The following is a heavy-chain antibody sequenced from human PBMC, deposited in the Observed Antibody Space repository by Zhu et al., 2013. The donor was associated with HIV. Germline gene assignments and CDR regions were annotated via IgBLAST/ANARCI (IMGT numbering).Heavy chain of an antibody. CDR1: GGSISIYY. CDR2: ISYSGST. CDR3: AKSPGIGYADNRMDV. J-gene: IGHJ6*02. V-gene: IGHV4-59*01. D-gene: IGHD3-16*01. Sequence: QVQLQESGPGLVRPSETLSLTCTVSGGSISIYYWNWIRQPPGKGLEWIGYISYSGSTNYNPSLKSRVTISLDTSKNQFSLKLSSVTAADTAVYYCAKSPGIGYADNRMDVWGQGTTVSVSS.